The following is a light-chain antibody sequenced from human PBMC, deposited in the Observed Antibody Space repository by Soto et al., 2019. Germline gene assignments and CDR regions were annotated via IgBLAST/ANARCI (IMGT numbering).Light chain of an antibody. CDR3: QQSYSSPTT. J-gene: IGKJ5*01. Sequence: DIQMTQSASSLSASVGDSVTVACRASHPITSYLHWYKQRPGKAPKLLIYDASTLQSGVPSRFSGRGAGTDFALTISSLQLEDVATDDCQQSYSSPTTFGQGTRLEIK. V-gene: IGKV1-39*01. CDR2: DAS. CDR1: HPITSY.